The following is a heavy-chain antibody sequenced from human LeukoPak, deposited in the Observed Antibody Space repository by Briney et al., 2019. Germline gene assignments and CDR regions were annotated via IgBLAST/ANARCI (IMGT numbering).Heavy chain of an antibody. CDR3: VRDRGSTSGRGMDY. J-gene: IGHJ4*02. D-gene: IGHD1-26*01. CDR1: GFTFSSYG. V-gene: IGHV3-33*01. Sequence: GGSLRLSCAASGFTFSSYGMHWVRQAPGKGLEWGALMWYDGSKEYYADSVKGRFTISRDNSKSTLYLQMNSLTAEDTAVYYCVRDRGSTSGRGMDYWGQGTLVTVSS. CDR2: MWYDGSKE.